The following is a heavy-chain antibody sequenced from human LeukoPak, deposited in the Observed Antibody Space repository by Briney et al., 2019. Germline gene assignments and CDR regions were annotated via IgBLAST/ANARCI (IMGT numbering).Heavy chain of an antibody. CDR3: AKEYYYDSSGPTVGSNYFDY. V-gene: IGHV3-30*02. D-gene: IGHD3-22*01. J-gene: IGHJ4*02. Sequence: GGSLRLSCAASGFTFSSYGMHWVRQAPGKGLEWVAFIRYDGSNKYYADSVKGRFTISRDNSKNTLYLQMNSLRAEDTAVYYCAKEYYYDSSGPTVGSNYFDYWGQGTLVTVSS. CDR2: IRYDGSNK. CDR1: GFTFSSYG.